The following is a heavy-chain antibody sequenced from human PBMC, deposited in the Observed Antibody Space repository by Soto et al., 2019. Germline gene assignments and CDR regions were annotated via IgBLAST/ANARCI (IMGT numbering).Heavy chain of an antibody. Sequence: QVQLVQSGAEVKKPGASVIVSCRACGYTFISYYIHWVRQAPGQGLEWMGLINPSDAYTDYAQKFQGRVTLTRDTSTSIVYMELSSLRSEDTAIYYCARDHVDTPMTNFDYWGQVTLVTVSS. V-gene: IGHV1-46*01. CDR3: ARDHVDTPMTNFDY. J-gene: IGHJ4*02. CDR1: GYTFISYY. D-gene: IGHD5-18*01. CDR2: INPSDAYT.